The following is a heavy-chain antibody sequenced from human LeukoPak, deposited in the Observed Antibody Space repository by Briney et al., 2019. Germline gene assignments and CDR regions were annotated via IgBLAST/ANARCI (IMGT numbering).Heavy chain of an antibody. J-gene: IGHJ6*03. V-gene: IGHV4-30-4*08. CDR2: IYYSGIT. D-gene: IGHD2-2*02. CDR3: ARESVVVVPAAIVHYYYMDV. Sequence: PSQTLSLTCTVSGGSISSGDYYWSWIRQPPGKGLEWIGYIYYSGITYYNPSLKSRVTISVDTSKNQFSLKLSSVTAADTAVYYCARESVVVVPAAIVHYYYMDVWGKGTTVTVSS. CDR1: GGSISSGDYY.